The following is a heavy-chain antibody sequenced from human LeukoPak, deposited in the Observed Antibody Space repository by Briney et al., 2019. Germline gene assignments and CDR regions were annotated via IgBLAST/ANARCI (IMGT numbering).Heavy chain of an antibody. CDR1: GFPFSSYG. CDR3: AKEADYYDSSGLFDY. CDR2: FSAGGDRT. J-gene: IGHJ4*02. D-gene: IGHD3-22*01. V-gene: IGHV3-23*01. Sequence: GGSLGLSCAASGFPFSSYGLGWFRQAPGPGREWVSAFSAGGDRTYYADSVKGRFTISRDNSENTLCLQVNSLRAEDTALYYCAKEADYYDSSGLFDYWGRGTLVTVSS.